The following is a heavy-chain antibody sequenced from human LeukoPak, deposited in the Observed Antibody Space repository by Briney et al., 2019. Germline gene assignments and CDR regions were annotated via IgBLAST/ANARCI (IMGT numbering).Heavy chain of an antibody. D-gene: IGHD3-9*01. J-gene: IGHJ5*02. CDR2: IYYSGNT. V-gene: IGHV4-39*01. CDR3: ARRAPYDILTGYYDNWFDP. Sequence: SETLSLTCTVSGDSISSSNSYWGWIRQPPGKGLEWIGSIYYSGNTYYNASLKSRVTISVDTSKNQFSLKLSSVTAADTAVYYCARRAPYDILTGYYDNWFDPWGQGTLVTVSS. CDR1: GDSISSSNSY.